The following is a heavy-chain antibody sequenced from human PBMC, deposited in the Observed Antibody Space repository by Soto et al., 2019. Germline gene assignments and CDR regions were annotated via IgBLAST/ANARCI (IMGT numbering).Heavy chain of an antibody. V-gene: IGHV3-53*01. CDR3: AREPPHHNWKRVGPSAI. Sequence: PGGSLRLSCAASGFTVSSNYMSWVRQAPGKGLEWVSVIYSGGSTYYADSVKGRFTISRDNSKNTLYLQMNSLRAEDTAVYYCAREPPHHNWKRVGPSAIWGQGTLVTVSS. CDR1: GFTVSSNY. D-gene: IGHD1-20*01. CDR2: IYSGGST. J-gene: IGHJ4*02.